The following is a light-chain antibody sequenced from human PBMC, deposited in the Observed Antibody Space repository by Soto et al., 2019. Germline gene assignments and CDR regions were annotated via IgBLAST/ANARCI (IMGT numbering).Light chain of an antibody. Sequence: EIVLTQSPATLSLSPGDRATLSCRASPSVSSYLAWYQQKPGQAPRLLIYDASDRATGIPARFSGSGSGTDFTLTISSLEPEDFAVYYCQQRSNWPTFGGGTKVEIK. CDR2: DAS. CDR3: QQRSNWPT. J-gene: IGKJ4*01. V-gene: IGKV3-11*01. CDR1: PSVSSY.